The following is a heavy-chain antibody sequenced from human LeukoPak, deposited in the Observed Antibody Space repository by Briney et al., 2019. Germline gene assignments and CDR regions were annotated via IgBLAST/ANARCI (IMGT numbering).Heavy chain of an antibody. Sequence: SETLSLTCTVSGGSISSYYWSWIRQPPGKGLEWIGYIHYSGSTNYNPSLKSRVTISVDTSKNQFSLKLSSVTAADTAVYYCARGTAVAATARTRVYFDYWGQGTLVTVSS. CDR2: IHYSGST. CDR1: GGSISSYY. D-gene: IGHD6-19*01. CDR3: ARGTAVAATARTRVYFDY. V-gene: IGHV4-59*01. J-gene: IGHJ4*02.